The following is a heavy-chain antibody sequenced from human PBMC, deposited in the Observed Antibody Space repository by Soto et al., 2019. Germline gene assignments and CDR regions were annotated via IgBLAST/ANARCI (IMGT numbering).Heavy chain of an antibody. CDR3: ASAGYSSGWYPFDY. CDR2: ISAYNGNT. D-gene: IGHD6-19*01. Sequence: GASVKVSCKASGYTFTSYGISWVRQAPGQGLEWMGWISAYNGNTNYAQKLQGRVTMTTDTSTSTAYMELRSLRSDDTAVYYCASAGYSSGWYPFDYWCQGTLVTVSS. CDR1: GYTFTSYG. J-gene: IGHJ4*02. V-gene: IGHV1-18*01.